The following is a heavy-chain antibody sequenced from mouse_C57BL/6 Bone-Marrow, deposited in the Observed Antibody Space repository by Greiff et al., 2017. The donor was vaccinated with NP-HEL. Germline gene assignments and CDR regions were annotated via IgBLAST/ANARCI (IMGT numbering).Heavy chain of an antibody. J-gene: IGHJ4*01. CDR2: IYPGDGDT. CDR3: ARDRLYALDY. Sequence: VQLQQSGPELVKPGASVKISCKASGYAFSSSWMNWVKQRPGKGLEWIGRIYPGDGDTNYNGKFKGKATLTADKSSSTAYMQLISLTSEDSAVYFCARDRLYALDYWGQGTSVTVSS. CDR1: GYAFSSSW. V-gene: IGHV1-82*01.